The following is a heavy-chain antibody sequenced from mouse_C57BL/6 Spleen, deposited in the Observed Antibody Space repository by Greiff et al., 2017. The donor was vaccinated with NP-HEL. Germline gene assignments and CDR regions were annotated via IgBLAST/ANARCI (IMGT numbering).Heavy chain of an antibody. Sequence: QVQLKESGAELAKPGASVKLSCKASGYTFTSYWMHWVKQRPGQGLEWIGYINPSSGYTKYNQKFKDKATLTADKSSSTAYMHLSSLTYEDSAFYYCASANYGWFAYWGQGTLVTVSA. V-gene: IGHV1-7*01. J-gene: IGHJ3*01. CDR3: ASANYGWFAY. CDR1: GYTFTSYW. CDR2: INPSSGYT. D-gene: IGHD1-1*01.